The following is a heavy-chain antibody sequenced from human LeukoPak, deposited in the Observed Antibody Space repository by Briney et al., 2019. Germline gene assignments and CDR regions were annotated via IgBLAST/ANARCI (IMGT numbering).Heavy chain of an antibody. D-gene: IGHD3/OR15-3a*01. CDR2: INHSGST. J-gene: IGHJ4*02. CDR3: ARETDWAFDY. Sequence: SETLSLTCAVYGGSLSGYYWSWIRQPPGKGLEWIGEINHSGSTNYNPSLKSRVTISVDTSKNQFSLKLSSVTAADTAVYYCARETDWAFDYWGQGTLVTVSS. CDR1: GGSLSGYY. V-gene: IGHV4-34*01.